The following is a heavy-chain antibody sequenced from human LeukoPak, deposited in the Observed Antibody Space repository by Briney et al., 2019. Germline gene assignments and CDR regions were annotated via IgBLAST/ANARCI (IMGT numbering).Heavy chain of an antibody. J-gene: IGHJ4*02. CDR1: GGSISSSSYY. CDR2: IYYSGST. D-gene: IGHD3-22*01. V-gene: IGHV4-39*07. Sequence: PSETLSLTCTVSGGSISSSSYYWGWIRQPPGKGLEWIGSIYYSGSTYYNPSLKSRVTISVDTSKNQFSLKLSSVTAADTAVYYCARDTDYYDSSGYSSWGGYWGQGTLVTVSS. CDR3: ARDTDYYDSSGYSSWGGY.